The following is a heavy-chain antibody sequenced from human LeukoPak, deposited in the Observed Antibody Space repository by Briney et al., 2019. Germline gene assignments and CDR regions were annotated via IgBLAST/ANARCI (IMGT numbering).Heavy chain of an antibody. D-gene: IGHD3-10*01. CDR2: IIPIFGTA. CDR1: GGTFSSYA. V-gene: IGHV1-69*05. J-gene: IGHJ5*02. Sequence: SVKVSCKASGGTFSSYAISWVRQAPGQGLEWMGGIIPIFGTANYAQKFQGRVTITTDESTSTAYMEPSSLRSEDTAVYYCAPGAENWFDPWGQGTLVTVSS. CDR3: APGAENWFDP.